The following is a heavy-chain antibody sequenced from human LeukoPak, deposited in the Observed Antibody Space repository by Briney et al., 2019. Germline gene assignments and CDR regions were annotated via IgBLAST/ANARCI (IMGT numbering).Heavy chain of an antibody. J-gene: IGHJ6*03. CDR2: IKSDGST. V-gene: IGHV3-74*01. Sequence: GGSLRLSCAASGFTFSSYWMHWVRQTPGKGLVWVSRIKSDGSTIYADSVKGRFTISRDNAQNTLYLQMSSLRGEDTGVYYCASGGGYYYYYYMDVWGEGTTVTVSS. CDR3: ASGGGYYYYYYMDV. CDR1: GFTFSSYW.